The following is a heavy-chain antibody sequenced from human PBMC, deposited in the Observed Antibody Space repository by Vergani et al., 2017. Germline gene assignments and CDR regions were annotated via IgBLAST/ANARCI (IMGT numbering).Heavy chain of an antibody. V-gene: IGHV3-15*01. Sequence: EVQLVESGGGLVQPGGSLRLSCAASGFTFSSYEMNWVRQAPGKGLEWVGRIKSKTDGGTTDYAAHVKGRFTISRDDSKNTLYLQMNSLKTEDTAVYYFTTEGDSSPSPYWGQGTLVTVSS. CDR3: TTEGDSSPSPY. J-gene: IGHJ4*02. CDR1: GFTFSSYE. D-gene: IGHD6-19*01. CDR2: IKSKTDGGTT.